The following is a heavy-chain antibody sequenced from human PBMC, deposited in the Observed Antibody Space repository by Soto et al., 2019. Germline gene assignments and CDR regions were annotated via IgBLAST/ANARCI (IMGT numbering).Heavy chain of an antibody. D-gene: IGHD3-22*01. J-gene: IGHJ2*01. CDR2: ISGSGGST. CDR1: GFTFSSYA. Sequence: EVQLLESGGGLVQPGGSLRLSCAASGFTFSSYAMSWVRQAPGKGLEWVSAISGSGGSTYYADSVKGRFTISRDNSKNTLYLQMNSLRAEDTAVYYCAKAPNVHYYSSGYFPFWYFDLWGRGTLVTVSS. V-gene: IGHV3-23*01. CDR3: AKAPNVHYYSSGYFPFWYFDL.